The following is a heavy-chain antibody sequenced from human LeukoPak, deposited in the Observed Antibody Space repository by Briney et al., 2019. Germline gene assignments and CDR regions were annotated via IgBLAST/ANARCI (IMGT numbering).Heavy chain of an antibody. CDR1: GGTFSSYA. V-gene: IGHV1-69*04. CDR2: IIPIFGIA. J-gene: IGHJ6*02. CDR3: AAQNSSSSYYYYGMDV. Sequence: SVKVSCKASGGTFSSYAISWVRQAPGQGLEWMGRIIPIFGIANYAQKFQGRVTITADKSTSTAYMEPSSLRSEDTAVYYCAAQNSSSSYYYYGMDVWGQGTTVTVSS. D-gene: IGHD6-6*01.